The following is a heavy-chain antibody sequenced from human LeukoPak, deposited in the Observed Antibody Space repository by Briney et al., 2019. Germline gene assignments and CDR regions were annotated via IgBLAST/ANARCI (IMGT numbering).Heavy chain of an antibody. Sequence: ASVKVSCKASGYTFASYDINWVRQATGQGLEWMGWMNPNSGNTGYAQKFQGRVTMTRNTSISTAYMELSSLRSEDTAVYYCARDDADFWSGYSDPWGQGTLVTVSS. V-gene: IGHV1-8*01. CDR2: MNPNSGNT. J-gene: IGHJ5*02. D-gene: IGHD3-3*01. CDR1: GYTFASYD. CDR3: ARDDADFWSGYSDP.